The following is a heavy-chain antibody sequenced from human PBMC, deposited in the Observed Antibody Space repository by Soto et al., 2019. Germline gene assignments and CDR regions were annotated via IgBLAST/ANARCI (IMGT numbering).Heavy chain of an antibody. CDR3: AAGPEAAGPFDY. D-gene: IGHD6-13*01. CDR2: IVVGSGNT. CDR1: GYTFTSYG. Sequence: ASVKVSCKASGYTFTSYGISWVRQAPGQGLEWIGWIVVGSGNTNYAQKFQERVTITRDMSTSTAHMELSSLRSEDTAVYYCAAGPEAAGPFDYWGQGTLVTVSS. V-gene: IGHV1-58*02. J-gene: IGHJ4*02.